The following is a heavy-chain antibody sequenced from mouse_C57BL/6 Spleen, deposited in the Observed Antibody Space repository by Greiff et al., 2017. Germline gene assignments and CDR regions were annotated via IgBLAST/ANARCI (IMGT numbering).Heavy chain of an antibody. CDR1: GYTFTSYW. CDR2: IDPSDSYT. V-gene: IGHV1-50*01. CDR3: ERSGDGYPSYY. J-gene: IGHJ2*01. Sequence: QVQLQQPGAELVKPGASVKLSCKASGYTFTSYWMQWVKQRPGQGLEWIGEIDPSDSYTNYNQKFKGKATLTVDTSSSTAYMQLSSLTSEDSAVYYCERSGDGYPSYYWGQGTTLTVSS. D-gene: IGHD2-3*01.